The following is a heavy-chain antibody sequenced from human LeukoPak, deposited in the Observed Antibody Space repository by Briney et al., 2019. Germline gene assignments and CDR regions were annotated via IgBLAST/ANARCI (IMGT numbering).Heavy chain of an antibody. J-gene: IGHJ5*02. CDR1: GITFSGSG. CDR2: ISGSGGST. V-gene: IGHV3-23*01. Sequence: GGSLRLSCAASGITFSGSGMSWVRQAPGKGLEWVSAISGSGGSTYYADSVKGRFTISRDNSKNTLYLQMNSLRAEDTAVYYCAKSPIAVAGTSARGWFDPWGQGTLVTVSS. D-gene: IGHD6-19*01. CDR3: AKSPIAVAGTSARGWFDP.